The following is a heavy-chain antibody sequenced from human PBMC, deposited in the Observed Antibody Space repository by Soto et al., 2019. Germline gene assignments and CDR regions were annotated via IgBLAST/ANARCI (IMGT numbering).Heavy chain of an antibody. CDR2: ISYSGTT. CDR1: GGSISTYY. CDR3: ARGSDFWSGLVYYYAMDV. Sequence: PSETLSLTCTVSGGSISTYYWTWIRQPPGKGLEWLGYISYSGTTTYNPSLTSRVTISVDTSKNRFSLKLSSVTAAGTALYYCARGSDFWSGLVYYYAMDVWGQGTTVTVSS. J-gene: IGHJ6*02. D-gene: IGHD3-3*01. V-gene: IGHV4-59*01.